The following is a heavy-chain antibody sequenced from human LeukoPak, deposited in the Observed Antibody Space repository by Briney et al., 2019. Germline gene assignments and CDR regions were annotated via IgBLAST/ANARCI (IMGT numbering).Heavy chain of an antibody. D-gene: IGHD5-12*01. V-gene: IGHV1-46*01. CDR2: INPSGGST. J-gene: IGHJ5*02. CDR3: ARDSMGYSGRWLDP. CDR1: GYTFTSYY. Sequence: APVKVSCKASGYTFTSYYMHWVRQAPGQGLEWMGIINPSGGSTSYAQKLQGRVTMTTDTSTSTAYMELRSLRSDDTAVYYCARDSMGYSGRWLDPWGQGTLVTVSS.